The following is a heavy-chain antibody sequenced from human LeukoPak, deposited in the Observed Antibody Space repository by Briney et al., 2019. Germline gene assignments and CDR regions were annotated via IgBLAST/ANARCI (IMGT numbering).Heavy chain of an antibody. V-gene: IGHV3-23*01. CDR2: ISGSGGST. Sequence: GGTLRLSCAASGFTFSSYGMSWVRQAPGKGLEWVSAISGSGGSTYYTDSVKGRFTISRDNSKNTLYLQMNSLRAEDTAVYSCARGADGVSSNSRGWFDPWGQGTLVTVSS. CDR3: ARGADGVSSNSRGWFDP. CDR1: GFTFSSYG. D-gene: IGHD2-15*01. J-gene: IGHJ5*02.